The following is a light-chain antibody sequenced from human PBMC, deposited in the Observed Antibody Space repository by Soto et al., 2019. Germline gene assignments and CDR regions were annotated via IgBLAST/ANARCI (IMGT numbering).Light chain of an antibody. CDR1: SSNIGNNY. Sequence: QSVLTQSPSVSAAPGQKVTISCSGSSSNIGNNYVSWYQQVPGTAPKLLIYDNNKRPSGIPDRFSGSKSGTSGTLDITGLQTGDEADYYCATWDGSLPGEVFGGGTMLTVL. V-gene: IGLV1-51*01. CDR3: ATWDGSLPGEV. CDR2: DNN. J-gene: IGLJ2*01.